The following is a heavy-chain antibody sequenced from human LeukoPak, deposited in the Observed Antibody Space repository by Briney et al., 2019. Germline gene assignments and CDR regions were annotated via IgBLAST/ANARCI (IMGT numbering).Heavy chain of an antibody. CDR1: GFTFSDYW. CDR3: ARHTTLDP. V-gene: IGHV3-7*01. D-gene: IGHD1-14*01. J-gene: IGHJ5*02. CDR2: INLDGNEK. Sequence: GGSLRLSCAGPGFTFSDYWMSWVRQAPGKGLEWVANINLDGNEKHYVDSVKGRFAISRDNAKNSLFLHMNSLRAEDTAIYYCARHTTLDPWGQGALVTVSS.